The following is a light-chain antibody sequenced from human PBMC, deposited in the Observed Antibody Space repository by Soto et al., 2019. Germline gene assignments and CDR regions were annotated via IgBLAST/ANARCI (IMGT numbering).Light chain of an antibody. J-gene: IGKJ1*01. CDR1: QSVSSY. Sequence: EIVLTQSPATLSLSPGERATLSCRASQSVSSYLAWYQQKPGQAPRLLIYDASNRATGIPARFSGSGSGRELTLTISSLEPEDFAVYYCQQRSNWPRTFGQGTKVEIK. V-gene: IGKV3-11*02. CDR3: QQRSNWPRT. CDR2: DAS.